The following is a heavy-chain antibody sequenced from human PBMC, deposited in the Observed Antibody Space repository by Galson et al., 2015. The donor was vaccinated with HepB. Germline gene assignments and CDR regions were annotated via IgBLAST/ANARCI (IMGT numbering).Heavy chain of an antibody. V-gene: IGHV3-21*01. D-gene: IGHD1-26*01. Sequence: SLRLSCAASGFTFSSYSMNWVRQAPGKGLEWVSSISSSSSYIYYADSVKGRFTISRDNAKNSLYLQMNSLRAEDTAVYYCARDYRSTNYYYYYGMDVWGQGTTVTVSS. CDR3: ARDYRSTNYYYYYGMDV. J-gene: IGHJ6*02. CDR2: ISSSSSYI. CDR1: GFTFSSYS.